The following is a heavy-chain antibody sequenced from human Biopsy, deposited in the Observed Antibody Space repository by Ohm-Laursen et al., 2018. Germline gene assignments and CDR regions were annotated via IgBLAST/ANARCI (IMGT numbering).Heavy chain of an antibody. V-gene: IGHV1-2*02. Sequence: GASVTASCQLSGYFFTDYFLHWARQAPGQGPEWMGWISPSSGGTNYAQKFQGGVTMIRDTSATTGYMELSSLGSDDTAVYYCARDIMNPIGGLVARSDVFDVWGQGTMVTVSS. CDR2: ISPSSGGT. CDR1: GYFFTDYF. CDR3: ARDIMNPIGGLVARSDVFDV. D-gene: IGHD3-16*02. J-gene: IGHJ3*01.